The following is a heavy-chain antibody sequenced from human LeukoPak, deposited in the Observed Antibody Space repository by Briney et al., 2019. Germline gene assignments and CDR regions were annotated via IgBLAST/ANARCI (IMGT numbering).Heavy chain of an antibody. CDR3: ASTQLRGVMNYTLFDY. Sequence: PSETLSLTCAVYGGSFSGYYWSWIRQPPGKGLEWIGEINHSGSTNYNPSLKSRVTISVDTPKNQFSLKLSSVTAADTAVYYCASTQLRGVMNYTLFDYWGQGTLVTVSS. CDR1: GGSFSGYY. D-gene: IGHD3-3*01. CDR2: INHSGST. V-gene: IGHV4-34*01. J-gene: IGHJ4*02.